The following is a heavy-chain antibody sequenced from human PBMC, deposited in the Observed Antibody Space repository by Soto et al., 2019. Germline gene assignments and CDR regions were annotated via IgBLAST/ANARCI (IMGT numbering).Heavy chain of an antibody. V-gene: IGHV4-59*12. D-gene: IGHD3-3*01. Sequence: SETLSLTCTVSGGSISSYYWSWIRQPPGKGLEWLGYIYYSGSTNYNPSLESRVTISVDTSKNQFSLKLSSVTAADTAVYYCARGSADDAFDPWGQGTLVTVSS. CDR1: GGSISSYY. J-gene: IGHJ5*02. CDR2: IYYSGST. CDR3: ARGSADDAFDP.